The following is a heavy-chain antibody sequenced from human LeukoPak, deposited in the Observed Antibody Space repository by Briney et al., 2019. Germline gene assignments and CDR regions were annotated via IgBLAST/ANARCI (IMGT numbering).Heavy chain of an antibody. CDR3: ARVLRFSEWYDAFDI. D-gene: IGHD3-3*01. J-gene: IGHJ3*02. Sequence: ASVKVSCKASGYTFTSYGISWVRQAPGQGLEWMGWISAYNGNTNYAQKLQGRVTMTTDTSTSTAYMELRSLRSDDTAVYYCARVLRFSEWYDAFDIWGQGTMVTVSS. CDR2: ISAYNGNT. V-gene: IGHV1-18*01. CDR1: GYTFTSYG.